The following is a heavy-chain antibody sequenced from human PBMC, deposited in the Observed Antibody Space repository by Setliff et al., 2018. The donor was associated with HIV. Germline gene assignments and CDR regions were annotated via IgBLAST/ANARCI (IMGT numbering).Heavy chain of an antibody. CDR1: GGSTNDHY. Sequence: SETLSLTCTVSGGSTNDHYWSWIRQPPGKGLEWIGYIYDSHFTNYNPSLQSRVTISADTSRNQLSLKVNSVTAADTAVYYCARGDDFHDGSGSYYPWGQGTLVTVSS. J-gene: IGHJ5*02. D-gene: IGHD3-22*01. V-gene: IGHV4-59*11. CDR3: ARGDDFHDGSGSYYP. CDR2: IYDSHFT.